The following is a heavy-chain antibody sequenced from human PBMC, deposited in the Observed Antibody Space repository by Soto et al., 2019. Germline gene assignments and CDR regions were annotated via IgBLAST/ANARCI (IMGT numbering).Heavy chain of an antibody. CDR1: GGSISSYY. Sequence: QVQLQESGPGLVKPSETLSLTCTVSGGSISSYYWSWIRQPPGKGLEWIGYIYYSGSTNYNPSLKSRVTLSVDTSKNQFSLKLSSVTAADTAVYYCARAVGAAAGRDYYYYGMDVWGQGTTVTVSS. CDR2: IYYSGST. V-gene: IGHV4-59*01. CDR3: ARAVGAAAGRDYYYYGMDV. J-gene: IGHJ6*02. D-gene: IGHD6-13*01.